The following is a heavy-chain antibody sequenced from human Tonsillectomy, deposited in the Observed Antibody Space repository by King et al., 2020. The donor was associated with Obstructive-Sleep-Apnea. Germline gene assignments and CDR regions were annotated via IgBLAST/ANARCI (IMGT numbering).Heavy chain of an antibody. V-gene: IGHV3-30*18. D-gene: IGHD3-22*01. J-gene: IGHJ6*02. CDR1: GFTFSSYG. Sequence: VQLVESGGGVVQPGRSLRLSCAASGFTFSSYGIHWVRQAPGKGLEWVAVISYDGSNKYYADSVKGRFTISRDNSKNTLYLQMNSLIAEDTAVYYCAKGDSSGYYQDYYYYGMDVWGQGTTVTVSS. CDR2: ISYDGSNK. CDR3: AKGDSSGYYQDYYYYGMDV.